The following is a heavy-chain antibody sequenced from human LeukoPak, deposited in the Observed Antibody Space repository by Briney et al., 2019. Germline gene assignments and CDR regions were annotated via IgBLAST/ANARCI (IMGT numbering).Heavy chain of an antibody. D-gene: IGHD1-20*01. CDR3: ARAGLTGSKVAFDV. CDR1: GYTFTDYP. V-gene: IGHV7-4-1*02. Sequence: ASVKVSCKASGYTFTDYPMNWVRLAPGQGLEWMGWINTDTGNPTYAQGFTGHYVFSLDTSVSTAYLQIISLKAEDTAVYYCARAGLTGSKVAFDVWGQGTMVTVSS. CDR2: INTDTGNP. J-gene: IGHJ3*01.